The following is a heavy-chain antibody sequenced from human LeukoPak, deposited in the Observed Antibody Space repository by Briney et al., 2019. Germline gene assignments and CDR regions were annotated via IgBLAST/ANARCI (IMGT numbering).Heavy chain of an antibody. Sequence: PGRSLRLSCTGSGFTFGDYSMNWVRQAPGKGLEWVAFIRSKAHGGTTEYAASAKGRFTFSRDDSRSVAYLQMNNLRTEDTAVYYCARDQVYYDFWSAYWGKGTLVTVSS. V-gene: IGHV3-49*04. D-gene: IGHD3-3*01. CDR1: GFTFGDYS. CDR3: ARDQVYYDFWSAY. CDR2: IRSKAHGGTT. J-gene: IGHJ4*02.